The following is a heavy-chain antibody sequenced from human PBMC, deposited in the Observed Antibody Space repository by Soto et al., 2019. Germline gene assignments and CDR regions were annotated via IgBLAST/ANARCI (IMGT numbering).Heavy chain of an antibody. Sequence: PGGSLRLSCAASGFTFSNYAMTWVRQAPGKGLEWVSVISISGGNTYYAESVKGRFTISRDNSKNTLYLQMSTLRADDTAIYYCAKRYCSGSGCPDNYYDYWGRGTLVTVSS. J-gene: IGHJ4*02. D-gene: IGHD2-15*01. CDR1: GFTFSNYA. CDR2: ISISGGNT. CDR3: AKRYCSGSGCPDNYYDY. V-gene: IGHV3-23*01.